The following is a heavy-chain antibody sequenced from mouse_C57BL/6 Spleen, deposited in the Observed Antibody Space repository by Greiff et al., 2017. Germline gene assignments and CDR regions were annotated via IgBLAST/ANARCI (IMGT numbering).Heavy chain of an antibody. V-gene: IGHV7-3*01. D-gene: IGHD4-1*01. CDR1: GFTFTDYY. CDR3: SRYSNCDWYFDV. J-gene: IGHJ1*03. CDR2: ISNKANGYPT. Sequence: EVQLVASGGGLVQPGGSLSLSCAASGFTFTDYYMSWVRQPPGKALEWLGFISNKANGYPTESSVSVQGRFTISRDNSHSILYLQRNALRAEDSATYYCSRYSNCDWYFDVWGTATTVTASS.